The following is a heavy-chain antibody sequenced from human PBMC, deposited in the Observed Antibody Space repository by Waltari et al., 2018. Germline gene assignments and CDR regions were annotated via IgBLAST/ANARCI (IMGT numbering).Heavy chain of an antibody. CDR1: GGSISSGSYY. D-gene: IGHD2-2*01. CDR3: ARESAYCSSTSCQEGYYYYGMDV. CDR2: IYTSGST. Sequence: QVQLQESGPGLVKPSQTLSLTCTVSGGSISSGSYYWSWIRQPAGKGLEWIGRIYTSGSTNYNPARKSRVTISVDTSKNQFSLKLSSVTAADTAVYYCARESAYCSSTSCQEGYYYYGMDVWGQGTTVTVSS. V-gene: IGHV4-61*02. J-gene: IGHJ6*02.